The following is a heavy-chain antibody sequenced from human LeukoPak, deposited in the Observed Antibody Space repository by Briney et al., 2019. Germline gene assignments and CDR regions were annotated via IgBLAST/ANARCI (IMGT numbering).Heavy chain of an antibody. CDR2: IYYSGST. CDR1: GGSISSYY. D-gene: IGHD6-6*01. V-gene: IGHV4-59*08. CDR3: ARRGTYYSTSSRGRALDY. J-gene: IGHJ4*02. Sequence: PSETLSLTCTVSGGSISSYYWSWIRQPPGKGLEWIGYIYYSGSTNYNPSLKSRVTISVDTSKNQFSLKLSSVTAADTAVYYCARRGTYYSTSSRGRALDYWGQGTLVTVSS.